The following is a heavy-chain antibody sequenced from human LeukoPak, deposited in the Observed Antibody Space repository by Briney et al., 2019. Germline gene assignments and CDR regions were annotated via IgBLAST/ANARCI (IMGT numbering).Heavy chain of an antibody. V-gene: IGHV1-69*01. CDR1: GGTFSSYA. CDR2: IIPIFGTA. J-gene: IGHJ4*02. Sequence: ASVKVSFKASGGTFSSYAISWVRQAPGQGLEWMGGIIPIFGTANYARKFQGRVTITADESTSTAYMELSSLRSEDTVVYYCARSGYSYGYLYRLPFDYWGQGTLVTVSS. D-gene: IGHD5-18*01. CDR3: ARSGYSYGYLYRLPFDY.